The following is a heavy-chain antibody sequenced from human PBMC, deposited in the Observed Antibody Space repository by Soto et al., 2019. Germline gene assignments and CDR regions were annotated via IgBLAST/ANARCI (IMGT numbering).Heavy chain of an antibody. D-gene: IGHD1-26*01. J-gene: IGHJ6*03. CDR2: LYYSGST. V-gene: IGHV4-31*03. Sequence: QVQLQESGPGLVKPSQTLSLTCTVSGGSLSSGAYYWNWIRQHPGKGLEWIGYLYYSGSTYYNPSLKSRVTISGDTSKNQFSLKLSSVTAADTGVYYCATLQKGDYYYMDVWGKGTTVTVSS. CDR3: ATLQKGDYYYMDV. CDR1: GGSLSSGAYY.